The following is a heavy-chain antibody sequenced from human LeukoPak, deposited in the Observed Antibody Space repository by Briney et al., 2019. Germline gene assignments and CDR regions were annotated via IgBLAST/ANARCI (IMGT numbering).Heavy chain of an antibody. D-gene: IGHD1-14*01. CDR1: GGSISSRNYY. V-gene: IGHV4-39*07. CDR2: IYYSGST. Sequence: SETLSLTCTVSGGSISSRNYYWGWIRQPPGKGLEWIGNIYYSGSTYYNPSLKSRVTISVETSKNQSSLKLNSVTAADTAVYYCAKEGTVRWFDPWGQGTLVTVSS. J-gene: IGHJ5*02. CDR3: AKEGTVRWFDP.